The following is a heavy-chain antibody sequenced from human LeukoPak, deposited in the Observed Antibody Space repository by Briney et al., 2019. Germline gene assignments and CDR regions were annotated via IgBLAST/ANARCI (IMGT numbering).Heavy chain of an antibody. J-gene: IGHJ4*02. D-gene: IGHD5-24*01. Sequence: GGSLRLSCAASGFTFSSYIMNWVRQAPGKGLEWVSSISSSSDYIYYVDSVKGRFTISRDNAKKSLYLQMNSLRAEDTAVYYCARGNIEFDYWGQGTLVTVSS. CDR2: ISSSSDYI. CDR1: GFTFSSYI. V-gene: IGHV3-21*01. CDR3: ARGNIEFDY.